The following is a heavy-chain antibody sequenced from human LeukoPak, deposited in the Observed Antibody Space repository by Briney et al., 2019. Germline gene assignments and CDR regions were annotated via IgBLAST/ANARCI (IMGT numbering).Heavy chain of an antibody. Sequence: ASVKVSCKASGYTFTSYYMHWVRQAPGQGLEWMGIINPSGGSTSYAQKFQGRVTMTRDTSTSAVYMELSSLGSEDTAVYYCARSHNRDWAVIDYWGQGTLVTVSS. CDR3: ARSHNRDWAVIDY. V-gene: IGHV1-46*01. CDR1: GYTFTSYY. J-gene: IGHJ4*02. CDR2: INPSGGST. D-gene: IGHD3/OR15-3a*01.